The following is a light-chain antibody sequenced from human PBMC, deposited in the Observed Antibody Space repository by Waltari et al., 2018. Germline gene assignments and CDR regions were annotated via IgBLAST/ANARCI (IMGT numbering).Light chain of an antibody. CDR1: ALPKQY. V-gene: IGLV3-25*03. Sequence: SYELTQPPSVSVSPGPTARITCPGDALPKQYVYWYQQKSGQATILVMYKDRERPSGIPERFSGSSSGTTVTLTISGVQAEDEADYYCQSGDNSGTNRVLFGGGTKLTVL. CDR3: QSGDNSGTNRVL. J-gene: IGLJ2*01. CDR2: KDR.